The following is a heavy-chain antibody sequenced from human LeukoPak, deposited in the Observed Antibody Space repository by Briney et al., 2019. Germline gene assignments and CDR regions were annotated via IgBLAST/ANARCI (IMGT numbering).Heavy chain of an antibody. D-gene: IGHD2-15*01. V-gene: IGHV1-8*01. CDR1: GYTFTSYD. CDR3: ARTRRALVVAANEGHWFDP. Sequence: GASVKVSCKASGYTFTSYDINWVRQATGQGLEWMGWMNPNSGNTGYAQKFQGRVTMTRNTSISTAYMELSSLRSEDTAVYYCARTRRALVVAANEGHWFDPWGQGTLVTVSS. J-gene: IGHJ5*02. CDR2: MNPNSGNT.